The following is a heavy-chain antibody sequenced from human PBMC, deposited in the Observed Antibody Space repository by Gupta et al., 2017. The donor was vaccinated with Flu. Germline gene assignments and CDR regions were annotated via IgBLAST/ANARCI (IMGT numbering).Heavy chain of an antibody. J-gene: IGHJ4*02. CDR1: SYY. CDR3: ARLGYSSSWVDS. Sequence: SYYWGWIRQPPGKGLDWIGSIYYSGSTYYNPSLKSRVTIPVDTSKNQFSLKLSSVTAADTAVYYCARLGYSSSWVDSWGQGTLVTVSS. CDR2: IYYSGST. D-gene: IGHD6-13*01. V-gene: IGHV4-39*01.